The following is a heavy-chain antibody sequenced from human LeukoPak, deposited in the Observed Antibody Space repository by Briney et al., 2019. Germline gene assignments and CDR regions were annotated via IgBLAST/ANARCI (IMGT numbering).Heavy chain of an antibody. D-gene: IGHD3-10*01. V-gene: IGHV4-38-2*02. CDR1: AYSISSAYY. CDR3: ARTSSYGSGSLDY. Sequence: SETLSLTCTVSAYSISSAYYWGWIRQPPGKGLEWIGSIYHSGSTYYNPSLKSRVTISVDTSKNQFSLRLTSVTAADTAVYYCARTSSYGSGSLDYWGQGTLVTVSS. J-gene: IGHJ4*02. CDR2: IYHSGST.